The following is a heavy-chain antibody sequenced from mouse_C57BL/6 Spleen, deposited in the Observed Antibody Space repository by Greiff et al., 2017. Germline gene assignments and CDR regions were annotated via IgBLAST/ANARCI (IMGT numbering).Heavy chain of an antibody. J-gene: IGHJ4*01. CDR2: IRLKSDNYAT. CDR1: GFTFSNYW. V-gene: IGHV6-3*01. D-gene: IGHD1-1*01. CDR3: TEGTPVVAHYYAMDC. Sequence: EVKLQESGGGLVQPGGSMKLSCVASGFTFSNYWMNWVRQSPEKGLEWVAQIRLKSDNYATHYAESVKGRFTISRDDSKSSVYLQLNNLRAEDTGIYYCTEGTPVVAHYYAMDCWGQGASVTVSS.